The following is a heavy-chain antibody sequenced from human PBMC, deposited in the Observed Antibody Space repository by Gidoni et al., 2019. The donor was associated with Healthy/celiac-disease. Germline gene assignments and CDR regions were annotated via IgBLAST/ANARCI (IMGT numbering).Heavy chain of an antibody. J-gene: IGHJ4*02. CDR2: ISSSGSTI. V-gene: IGHV3-11*01. Sequence: QVQLVESGGGLVKPGGSLRLSCAASGFTFSDYYMSWIRQAPGKGLEWVSYISSSGSTIYYADSVKGRFTISRDNAKNSLYLQMNSLRAEDTAVYYCARVLYYAALYYDFWRGDPLAYYFDYWGQGTLVTVSS. CDR3: ARVLYYAALYYDFWRGDPLAYYFDY. CDR1: GFTFSDYY. D-gene: IGHD3-3*01.